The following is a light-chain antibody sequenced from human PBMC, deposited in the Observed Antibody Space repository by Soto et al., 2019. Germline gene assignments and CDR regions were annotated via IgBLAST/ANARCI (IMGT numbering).Light chain of an antibody. CDR3: QHYSTWLWT. CDR2: GAS. V-gene: IGKV3-15*01. Sequence: EIVMTQSPATLSVSPGERATLSCSASQSVDSKLAWYQQKPGQGPRLLIYGASSMDTGIPARFSGSGSGTEFTLTISSLQSEDFAVYYCQHYSTWLWTFGQGTKVAIK. CDR1: QSVDSK. J-gene: IGKJ1*01.